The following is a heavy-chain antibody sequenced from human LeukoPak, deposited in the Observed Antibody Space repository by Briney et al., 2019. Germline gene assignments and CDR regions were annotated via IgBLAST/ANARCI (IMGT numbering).Heavy chain of an antibody. CDR1: GFTFTSYG. CDR2: IYSDGSGT. D-gene: IGHD3-16*01. Sequence: PGGSLRLSCAASGFTFTSYGMHWVRHAPGKGLVWVSRIYSDGSGTNYAGSVKGRFTISRDNAKNTAYLQMNSLRAEDTVMYYCASFGAPDDYRGQGALVTVSS. V-gene: IGHV3-74*01. J-gene: IGHJ4*02. CDR3: ASFGAPDDY.